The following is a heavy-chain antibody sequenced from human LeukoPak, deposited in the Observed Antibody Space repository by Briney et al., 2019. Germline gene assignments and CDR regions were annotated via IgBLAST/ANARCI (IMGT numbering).Heavy chain of an antibody. CDR3: ARDVPTVQLWRTDAFDI. V-gene: IGHV4-38-2*02. Sequence: PSETLSLTCTVSGYSISSGYYWGWIRQPPGRGLEWIGIIYHSGSTYFNPSLKSRVTISVDTSKNQFSLKLTSVTAADTAVYYCARDVPTVQLWRTDAFDIWGQGTMVTVSS. CDR2: IYHSGST. D-gene: IGHD5-18*01. J-gene: IGHJ3*02. CDR1: GYSISSGYY.